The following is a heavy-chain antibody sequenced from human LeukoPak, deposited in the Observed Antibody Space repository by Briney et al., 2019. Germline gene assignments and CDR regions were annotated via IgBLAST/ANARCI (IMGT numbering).Heavy chain of an antibody. Sequence: GGSLRLSCAASGFTFSSYAMHWVRQAPGKGLEWVAVISYDGSNKYYADSVKGRFTISRDNSKNALYLQMNSLRAEDTAVYYCARDRGCCSSTSCYTYFDYWGQGTLVTVSS. D-gene: IGHD2-2*02. CDR2: ISYDGSNK. CDR3: ARDRGCCSSTSCYTYFDY. J-gene: IGHJ4*02. V-gene: IGHV3-30*04. CDR1: GFTFSSYA.